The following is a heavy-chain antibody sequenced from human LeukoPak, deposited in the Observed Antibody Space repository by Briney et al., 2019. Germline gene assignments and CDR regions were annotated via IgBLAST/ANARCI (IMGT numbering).Heavy chain of an antibody. V-gene: IGHV1-18*04. Sequence: ASVKVSCKASGYTFTGYYMHWVRQAPGQGLEWMGWISAYNGNTNYAQKLQGRVTMTTDTSTSTAYMELRSLRSDDTAVYYCARAGSSDAFDIWGQGTMVTVSS. CDR3: ARAGSSDAFDI. CDR1: GYTFTGYY. CDR2: ISAYNGNT. J-gene: IGHJ3*02. D-gene: IGHD6-13*01.